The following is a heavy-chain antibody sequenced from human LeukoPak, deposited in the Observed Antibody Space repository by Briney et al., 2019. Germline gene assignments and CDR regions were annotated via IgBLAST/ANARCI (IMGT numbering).Heavy chain of an antibody. Sequence: GGSLRLSCAASGFTFSSYGMHWVRHAPGKGLEWVAVISYDGSNKYYADYVKGRFTISRDNSKNTLYLQMNSLRAEDTAVYYCAKDAMSTSFDYWGQGTLVTVSS. CDR2: ISYDGSNK. V-gene: IGHV3-30*18. D-gene: IGHD5/OR15-5a*01. J-gene: IGHJ4*02. CDR3: AKDAMSTSFDY. CDR1: GFTFSSYG.